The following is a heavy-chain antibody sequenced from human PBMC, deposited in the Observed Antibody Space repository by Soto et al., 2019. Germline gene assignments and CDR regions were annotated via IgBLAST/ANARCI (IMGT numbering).Heavy chain of an antibody. D-gene: IGHD6-19*01. Sequence: QVQLVESGGGVVQPGRSLRLSCAASGFTFSSYGMHWVRQAPGKGLEWVAVIWYDASNKNYADSVKGRFTISRDNSKNTLYLQMNSLRAEDTAVYYCARDCAGYSSGWYQRGGFDYWGQGTLVTVSS. CDR1: GFTFSSYG. CDR3: ARDCAGYSSGWYQRGGFDY. V-gene: IGHV3-33*01. CDR2: IWYDASNK. J-gene: IGHJ4*02.